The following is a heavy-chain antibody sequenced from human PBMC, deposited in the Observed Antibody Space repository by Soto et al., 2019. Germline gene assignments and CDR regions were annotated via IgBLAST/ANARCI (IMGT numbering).Heavy chain of an antibody. CDR1: GGSVSSGSYY. J-gene: IGHJ6*02. CDR3: ARTSLGYYYYYGMDV. D-gene: IGHD1-26*01. CDR2: IYYSGST. Sequence: QVQLQESGPGLVKPSETLSLICTVSGGSVSSGSYYWSWIRQPPGKGLEWIGYIYYSGSTNYNPSLKSRVTISVDTSKNQFSLKLSSVTAADTAVYYCARTSLGYYYYYGMDVWGQGTTVTVSS. V-gene: IGHV4-61*01.